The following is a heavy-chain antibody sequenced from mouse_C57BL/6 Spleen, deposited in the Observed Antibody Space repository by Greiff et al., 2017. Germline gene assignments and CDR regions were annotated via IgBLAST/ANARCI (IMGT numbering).Heavy chain of an antibody. CDR2: ISDGGSYT. J-gene: IGHJ2*01. CDR1: GFTFSSYA. D-gene: IGHD3-2*01. CDR3: ARDWADSSGFDY. V-gene: IGHV5-4*01. Sequence: EVQGVESGGGLVKPGGSLKLSCAASGFTFSSYAMSWVRQTPEKRLEWVATISDGGSYTYYPDNVKGRFTISRDNAKNNLYLQMSHLKSEDTAMYYCARDWADSSGFDYWGQGTTLTVSS.